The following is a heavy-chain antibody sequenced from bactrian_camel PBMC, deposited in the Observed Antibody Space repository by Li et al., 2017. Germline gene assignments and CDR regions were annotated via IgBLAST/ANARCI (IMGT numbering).Heavy chain of an antibody. CDR3: AADVVPSQKHAWVLGENGF. CDR2: IYSGEQ. CDR1: GYTGSNNC. D-gene: IGHD3*01. Sequence: HVQLVESGGGSVQAGGSLRLSCAASGYTGSNNCMVWSRQAPGKKREGVAAIYSGEQYYANIVKGRFTISQDYAKKTVHLQMNSLKPEDTAMYYCAADVVPSQKHAWVLGENGFWGPGTQVTVS. V-gene: IGHV3S53*01. J-gene: IGHJ6*01.